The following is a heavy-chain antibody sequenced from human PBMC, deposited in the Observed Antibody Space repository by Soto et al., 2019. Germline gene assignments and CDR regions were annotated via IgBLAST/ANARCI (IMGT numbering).Heavy chain of an antibody. CDR2: ISGSGGST. CDR1: GFTFSSYA. Sequence: LRLSCAASGFTFSSYAMSWVRQAPGKGLEWVSAISGSGGSTYYADSVKGRFTISRDNYKNTLYLQMNSLRAEDTAVYYCAIWRVQYYFDYWGQGTLVLFSS. J-gene: IGHJ4*02. CDR3: AIWRVQYYFDY. D-gene: IGHD6-6*01. V-gene: IGHV3-23*01.